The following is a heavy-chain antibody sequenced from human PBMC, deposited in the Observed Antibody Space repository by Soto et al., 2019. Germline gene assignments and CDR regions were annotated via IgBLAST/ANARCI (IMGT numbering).Heavy chain of an antibody. CDR2: IIPIFGSA. CDR1: GGTFSNYA. J-gene: IGHJ5*02. V-gene: IGHV1-69*15. Sequence: QVQLVQSGAEVKKPGSSVKVSCKASGGTFSNYAITWVRQAPGQGLEWLGRIIPIFGSANYAQKFQGRVTITADESTTTAYMELSSLRSDDTAVYYCAKDGGKDGYFGNRFDPWDQGTLVTFSS. D-gene: IGHD5-12*01. CDR3: AKDGGKDGYFGNRFDP.